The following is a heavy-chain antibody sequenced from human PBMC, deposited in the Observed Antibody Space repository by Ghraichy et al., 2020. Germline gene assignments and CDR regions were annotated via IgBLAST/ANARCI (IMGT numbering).Heavy chain of an antibody. CDR2: FDPEDGET. D-gene: IGHD4-11*01. CDR3: ATQSYSNSYYYYGMDV. J-gene: IGHJ6*02. CDR1: GYTLTELS. Sequence: ASVKVSCKVSGYTLTELSMHWVRQAPGKGLEWMGGFDPEDGETIYAQKFQGRVTMTEDTSTDTAYMELSSLRSEDTAVYYCATQSYSNSYYYYGMDVWGQGTTVTVSS. V-gene: IGHV1-24*01.